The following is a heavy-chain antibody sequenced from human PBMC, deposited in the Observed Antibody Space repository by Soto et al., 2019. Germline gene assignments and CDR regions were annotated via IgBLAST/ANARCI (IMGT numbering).Heavy chain of an antibody. D-gene: IGHD6-13*01. CDR1: GLTFSSYA. CDR3: ARDSNLPRIAAAGPDY. CDR2: IIGSGGST. J-gene: IGHJ4*02. Sequence: GGSLRLSCAASGLTFSSYAVSWVRQAPGKGLEWVSGIIGSGGSTSYADSVKGRFTISRDNSKNTLYLQMNSLRAEDTAVYYCARDSNLPRIAAAGPDYWGQGTLVTVSS. V-gene: IGHV3-23*01.